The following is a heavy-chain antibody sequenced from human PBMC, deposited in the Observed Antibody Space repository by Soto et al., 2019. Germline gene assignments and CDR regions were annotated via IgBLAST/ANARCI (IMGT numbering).Heavy chain of an antibody. V-gene: IGHV3-53*01. D-gene: IGHD5-12*01. CDR2: IYSGGST. J-gene: IGHJ2*01. Sequence: GGSLRLSCAASGFTVSSNYMSWVRQAPGKGLEWVSVIYSGGSTYYADSVKGRFTISRDNSKNTLYLQMNSLRAEDTAVYYCASVAARWLQLPTPYWYFDLWGRGTLVTVSS. CDR3: ASVAARWLQLPTPYWYFDL. CDR1: GFTVSSNY.